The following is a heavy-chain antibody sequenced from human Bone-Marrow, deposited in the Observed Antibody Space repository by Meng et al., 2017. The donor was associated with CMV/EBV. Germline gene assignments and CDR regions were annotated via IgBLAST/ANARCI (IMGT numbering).Heavy chain of an antibody. CDR3: ARVGYDFWTSR. J-gene: IGHJ4*02. Sequence: GESLKISCAASGFTFSSYSMNWVRQAPGKGLEWVSYISSSSSTIYYAASVKGRVTISRVNAKNSLYLQMNSLRAEDTAVYYCARVGYDFWTSRWGQGTLVTVSS. CDR1: GFTFSSYS. CDR2: ISSSSSTI. D-gene: IGHD3-3*01. V-gene: IGHV3-48*04.